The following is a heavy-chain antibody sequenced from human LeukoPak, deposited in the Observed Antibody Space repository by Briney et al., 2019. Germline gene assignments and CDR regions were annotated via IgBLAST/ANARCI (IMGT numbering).Heavy chain of an antibody. V-gene: IGHV4-59*01. D-gene: IGHD3/OR15-3a*01. CDR3: AREVGL. J-gene: IGHJ4*02. CDR1: GGSISSYY. CDR2: IYYIGTT. Sequence: PSETLSLTCTVSGGSISSYYWSWIRQPAGKGLEWIGYIYYIGTTIYNDSLKSRVTMSIDTSKNQFSLKLTSVTAADTAVYFCAREVGLWGQGTLVTVSS.